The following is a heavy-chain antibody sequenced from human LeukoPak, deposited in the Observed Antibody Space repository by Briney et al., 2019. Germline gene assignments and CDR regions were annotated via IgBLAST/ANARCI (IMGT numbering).Heavy chain of an antibody. CDR3: TTLNYVWGTYPPDY. D-gene: IGHD3-16*02. J-gene: IGHJ4*02. CDR2: TRNKAHNYAT. CDR1: GFNFSGSA. V-gene: IGHV3-73*01. Sequence: GGSLRLSCAASGFNFSGSAIHWVRQASGKGLEWVGRTRNKAHNYATAYSESVQGRFSISRDESKTTAYLQMNRLKTEDTAVYYCTTLNYVWGTYPPDYWGQGTLVTVSS.